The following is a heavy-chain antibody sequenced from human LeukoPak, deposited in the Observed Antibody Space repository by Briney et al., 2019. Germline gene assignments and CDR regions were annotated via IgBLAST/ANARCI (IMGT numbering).Heavy chain of an antibody. J-gene: IGHJ1*01. V-gene: IGHV4-38-2*01. D-gene: IGHD2-15*01. CDR2: IYHSGST. CDR1: GYSISSGYY. Sequence: SETLSLTCAVSGYSISSGYYWGWIRQPPGKGLEWIGSIYHSGSTYYNPSLKSRVTISVDTSKNHFSLKLSSVTAADTAVYYCARVGDCSGGSCYLKYFQHWGQGTLVTVSS. CDR3: ARVGDCSGGSCYLKYFQH.